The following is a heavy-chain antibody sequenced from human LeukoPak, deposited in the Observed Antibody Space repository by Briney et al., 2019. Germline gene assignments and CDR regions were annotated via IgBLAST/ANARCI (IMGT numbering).Heavy chain of an antibody. Sequence: GASVRVSCKASGYTFTNYFMHWVRQAPGQGLEWMGIINPTGNSTIYAQKFQDRGSMTSDTSTSTVYLDLRSWTFEDTAVYYCGGNHNLIAVAGTHGFDIWGQGTMVTVSS. V-gene: IGHV1-46*01. J-gene: IGHJ3*02. D-gene: IGHD6-19*01. CDR1: GYTFTNYF. CDR3: GGNHNLIAVAGTHGFDI. CDR2: INPTGNST.